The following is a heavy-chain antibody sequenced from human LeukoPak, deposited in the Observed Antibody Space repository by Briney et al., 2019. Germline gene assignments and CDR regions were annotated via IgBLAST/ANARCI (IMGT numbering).Heavy chain of an antibody. CDR3: ARDVSMVRGVRFDP. J-gene: IGHJ5*02. CDR2: INTNTGNP. D-gene: IGHD3-10*01. CDR1: GYTFTSYA. Sequence: ASVKVSCKASGYTFTSYAMNWVRQAPGQGLEWMGWINTNTGNPTYAQGFTGRFVFSLDTSVSTAYLQISSLKAEDTAVYYCARDVSMVRGVRFDPWGQGTLVTVSS. V-gene: IGHV7-4-1*02.